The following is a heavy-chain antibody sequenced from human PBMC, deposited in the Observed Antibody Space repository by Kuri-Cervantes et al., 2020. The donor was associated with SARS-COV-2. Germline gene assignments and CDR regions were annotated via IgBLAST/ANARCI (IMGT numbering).Heavy chain of an antibody. CDR1: GFAFSSYE. CDR2: ISSSGSTI. J-gene: IGHJ4*02. V-gene: IGHV3-48*03. Sequence: GESLKISCAASGFAFSSYEMNWVRQAPGKGLEWVSYISSSGSTIYYADSVKGRFTISRDNAKNSLYLQMNSLRAEDTAVYYCTTTLDCSSTSCPFDYWGQGTLVTVSS. D-gene: IGHD2-2*01. CDR3: TTTLDCSSTSCPFDY.